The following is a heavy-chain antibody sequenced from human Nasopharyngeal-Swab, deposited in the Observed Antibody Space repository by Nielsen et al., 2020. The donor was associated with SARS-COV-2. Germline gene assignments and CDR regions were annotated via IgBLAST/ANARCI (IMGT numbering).Heavy chain of an antibody. J-gene: IGHJ4*02. D-gene: IGHD6-19*01. CDR3: VASQRLAVMAVAGYFDY. Sequence: SEPLSLPCTVSDAAISNYNWSWSRHTPAQGLEWHAFSYHICDTTSNPSLKSRVSMSVDTSKSQVSLKLASVTAADKAVYYCVASQRLAVMAVAGYFDYWGQGTLVTVSS. V-gene: IGHV4-59*03. CDR1: DAAISNYN. CDR2: SYHICDT.